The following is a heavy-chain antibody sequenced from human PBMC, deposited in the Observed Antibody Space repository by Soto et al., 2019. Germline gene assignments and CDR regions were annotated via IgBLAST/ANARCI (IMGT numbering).Heavy chain of an antibody. CDR3: ARVWRCTNGVCYRKVNHAHWFDP. J-gene: IGHJ5*02. D-gene: IGHD2-8*01. CDR2: INHSGST. V-gene: IGHV4-34*01. CDR1: GGSFSGYY. Sequence: SETLSLTCAVYGGSFSGYYWSWIRQPPGKGLEWIGEINHSGSTNYNPSLKSRVTISVDTSKNQFSLKLSSVTAADTAVYYCARVWRCTNGVCYRKVNHAHWFDPWGQGTLVTVSS.